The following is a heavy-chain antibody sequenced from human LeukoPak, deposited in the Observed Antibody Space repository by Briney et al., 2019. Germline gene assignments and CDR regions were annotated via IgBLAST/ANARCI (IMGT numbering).Heavy chain of an antibody. Sequence: GESLKISCKGSGYSSTNYWIGWVRQMPGKGLEWMGIIYPGDSDTRYSPSFQGQVTTSADKSISTAYLQWSSLRASDTAMYYCARQRCISTNCYRVDYWGQGTLVTVSS. J-gene: IGHJ4*02. CDR3: ARQRCISTNCYRVDY. D-gene: IGHD2-2*01. CDR2: IYPGDSDT. CDR1: GYSSTNYW. V-gene: IGHV5-51*01.